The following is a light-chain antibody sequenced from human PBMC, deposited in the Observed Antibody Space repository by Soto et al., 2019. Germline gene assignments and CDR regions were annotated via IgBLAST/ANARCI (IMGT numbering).Light chain of an antibody. V-gene: IGKV3-20*01. CDR3: QQYGDSLLT. Sequence: EIVVTQSPGTLSLSPGERATLSCRAIQRCTNSYLAWSQRKPGQAPRLLIYGASSRATGIPDRFSGSGSGTDFSLTISRLEPEDFAVYYCQQYGDSLLTFGGGTRVEMK. CDR2: GAS. J-gene: IGKJ4*01. CDR1: QRCTNSY.